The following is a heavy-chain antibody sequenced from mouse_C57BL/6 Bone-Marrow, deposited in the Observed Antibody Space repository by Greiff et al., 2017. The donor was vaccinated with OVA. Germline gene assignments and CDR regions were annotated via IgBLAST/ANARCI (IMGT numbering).Heavy chain of an antibody. J-gene: IGHJ2*02. Sequence: QVQLQQPGAELVRPGTSVQLSCKASGYTFTNYWMHWVKQRPGQGLEWIGVIAPSDSYINYNQKFKGRATLTVDTYSSTASMHHSSLTSEDAAVYYWAHDGSRLYLHYWGQGTSLTVSS. CDR1: GYTFTNYW. CDR3: AHDGSRLYLHY. CDR2: IAPSDSYI. V-gene: IGHV1-59*01. D-gene: IGHD1-1*01.